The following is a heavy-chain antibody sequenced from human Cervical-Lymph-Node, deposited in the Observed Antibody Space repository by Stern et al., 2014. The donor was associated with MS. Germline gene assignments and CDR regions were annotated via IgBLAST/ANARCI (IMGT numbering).Heavy chain of an antibody. Sequence: EVQLVESGGGLVQPGGSLRLSCVASGFTFSDYWMHWVRQVPGKGLVGVSRISGDGSSTSYADSVKGRFTISRDNAKNTLYLQMNSLRAEDTAVYYCTSGGSGSFYYYYYFGMDVWGLGTTVTVSS. V-gene: IGHV3-74*02. CDR1: GFTFSDYW. CDR2: ISGDGSST. J-gene: IGHJ6*02. D-gene: IGHD1-26*01. CDR3: TSGGSGSFYYYYYFGMDV.